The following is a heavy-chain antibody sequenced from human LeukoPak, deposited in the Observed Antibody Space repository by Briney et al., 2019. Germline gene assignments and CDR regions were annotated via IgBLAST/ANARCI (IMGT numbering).Heavy chain of an antibody. CDR2: ISGSGGST. J-gene: IGHJ3*02. CDR1: GFTFSSYG. V-gene: IGHV3-23*01. D-gene: IGHD3-22*01. Sequence: QTGGSLRLSCAASGFTFSSYGMSWVRQAPGKGLEWVSAISGSGGSTYYADSVKGRFTISRDNSKNTLYLQMNSLRAEDTAVYYCAKDLLRPLLYYYDSSGYSDAFDIWGQGTMVTVSS. CDR3: AKDLLRPLLYYYDSSGYSDAFDI.